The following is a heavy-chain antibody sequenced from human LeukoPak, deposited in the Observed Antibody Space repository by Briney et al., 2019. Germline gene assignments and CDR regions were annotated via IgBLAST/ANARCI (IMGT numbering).Heavy chain of an antibody. CDR1: GFTFSTYW. Sequence: GGPLRLSCAASGFTFSTYWMSWVRQAPGKGLECVANIKQDGSEKNYADSVKGRFTISRDNAKNSLYLQMNSLRAEDTSVYYCANYYDSSGYYSWGQGTLVTVSS. CDR2: IKQDGSEK. CDR3: ANYYDSSGYYS. J-gene: IGHJ4*02. D-gene: IGHD3-22*01. V-gene: IGHV3-7*02.